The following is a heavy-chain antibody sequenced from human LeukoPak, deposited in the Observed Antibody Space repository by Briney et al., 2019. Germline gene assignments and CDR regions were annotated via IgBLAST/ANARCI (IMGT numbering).Heavy chain of an antibody. CDR3: ARDKGFGGSWYGEFDY. D-gene: IGHD6-13*01. V-gene: IGHV3-53*04. CDR1: GFTVSSNY. Sequence: GGSLRLSCAASGFTVSSNYMSWVRQAPGKGLEWVSVIYSGGSTYYADSAKGRFTISRHNSKNTLYLQMNSLRAEDTAVYYCARDKGFGGSWYGEFDYWGQGTLVTVSS. CDR2: IYSGGST. J-gene: IGHJ4*02.